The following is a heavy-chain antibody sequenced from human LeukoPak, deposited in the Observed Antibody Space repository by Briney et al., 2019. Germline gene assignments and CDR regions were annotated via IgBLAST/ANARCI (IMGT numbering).Heavy chain of an antibody. CDR1: GYTFTSYG. CDR3: TTGYSSSWYHYGYLDL. CDR2: ISAYNGNT. D-gene: IGHD6-13*01. J-gene: IGHJ2*01. V-gene: IGHV1-18*01. Sequence: GASVKVSCKASGYTFTSYGISWVRQAPGQGLEWMGWISAYNGNTNYAQKLQGRVTMTTDTSTSTAYMELRSLRSDDTAVYYCTTGYSSSWYHYGYLDLWGRGTLVTVSS.